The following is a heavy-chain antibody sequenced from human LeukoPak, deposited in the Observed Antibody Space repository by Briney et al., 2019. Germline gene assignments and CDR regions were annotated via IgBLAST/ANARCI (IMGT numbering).Heavy chain of an antibody. D-gene: IGHD6-13*01. J-gene: IGHJ4*02. Sequence: GGSLRLSCAASGFTFSSYGMHWVRQAPGKGLEWVAVIWYDGSNKYYADSVKGRFTISRDNSKNTLYLQMNSLRAEDTAAYYCARDEGIGSSCPRYWGQGTLVTVSS. CDR2: IWYDGSNK. CDR1: GFTFSSYG. CDR3: ARDEGIGSSCPRY. V-gene: IGHV3-33*01.